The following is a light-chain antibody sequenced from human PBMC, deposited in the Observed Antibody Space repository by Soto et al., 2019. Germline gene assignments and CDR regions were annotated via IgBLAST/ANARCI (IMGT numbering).Light chain of an antibody. J-gene: IGLJ2*01. CDR1: SSDVGGYQY. CDR3: CSYTLRSTLV. CDR2: EVS. Sequence: QSALTQPASVSGSPGQSITISCTGTSSDVGGYQYVSWYQQYPGKAPKLVIYEVSNRPSGVSIRFSGSKSGDTASLTISGLLAEDEADYYCCSYTLRSTLVFGGGTQLTVL. V-gene: IGLV2-14*01.